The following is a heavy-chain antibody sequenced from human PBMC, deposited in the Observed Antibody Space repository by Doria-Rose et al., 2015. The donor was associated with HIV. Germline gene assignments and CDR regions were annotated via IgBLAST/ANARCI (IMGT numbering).Heavy chain of an antibody. Sequence: QVTLKESGPVLVKPTETLTLTCTVSGVSLSSPGMGVSWIRQPPGKALEWLAHMFSDDERSYKTSLKSRLTISRGTSKSQVALTMTDMDPVDTATYYCARIKSSRWYHKYYFDFWGQGTLVIVSA. CDR3: ARIKSSRWYHKYYFDF. CDR1: GVSLSSPGMG. V-gene: IGHV2-26*01. CDR2: MFSDDER. D-gene: IGHD6-13*01. J-gene: IGHJ4*02.